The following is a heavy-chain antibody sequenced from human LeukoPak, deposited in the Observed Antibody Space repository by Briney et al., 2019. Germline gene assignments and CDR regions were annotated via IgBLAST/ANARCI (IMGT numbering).Heavy chain of an antibody. CDR1: GGSISSYY. CDR2: IYYSGST. CDR3: ARYPFWSGYNWFDP. J-gene: IGHJ5*02. V-gene: IGHV4-59*01. Sequence: PSETLSLTCTVSGGSISSYYWSWIRQPPGKGLEWIGYIYYSGSTNYNPSLKSRVTISVDTSKNQFSLKLSSVTAVDTAVYYCARYPFWSGYNWFDPWGQGTLVTVSS. D-gene: IGHD3-3*01.